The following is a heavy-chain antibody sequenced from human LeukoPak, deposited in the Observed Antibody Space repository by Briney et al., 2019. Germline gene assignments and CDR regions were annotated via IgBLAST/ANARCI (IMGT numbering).Heavy chain of an antibody. J-gene: IGHJ4*02. CDR3: ANCYDSSGFFAY. CDR2: IDTNTGNP. V-gene: IGHV7-4-1*02. CDR1: GYTFTKYA. D-gene: IGHD3-22*01. Sequence: ASVKVSCRGSGYTFTKYAISWVRQAPGQGLEYMGWIDTNTGNPTYAQGFTGRFVFSLDTSVSTAYLQISSLKAEDSAIYFCANCYDSSGFFAYWGQGTLVTVSS.